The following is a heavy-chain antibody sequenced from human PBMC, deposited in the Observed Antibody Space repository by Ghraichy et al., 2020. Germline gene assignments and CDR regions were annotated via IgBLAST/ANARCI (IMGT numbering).Heavy chain of an antibody. CDR2: ISAYYGTT. J-gene: IGHJ4*02. Sequence: ASVKVSCKASGYTFTTYGFSWVRQAPGQGLEWMGWISAYYGTTNYAQNLQGRVTLTTDTPTTTAYMELRNLSSDDTAVYYCVREGGDSSVYYFKYWGRGTLVTGSS. D-gene: IGHD3-22*01. V-gene: IGHV1-18*01. CDR3: VREGGDSSVYYFKY. CDR1: GYTFTTYG.